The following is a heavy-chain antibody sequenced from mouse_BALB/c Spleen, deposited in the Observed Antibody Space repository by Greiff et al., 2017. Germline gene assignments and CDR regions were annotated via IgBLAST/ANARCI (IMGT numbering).Heavy chain of an antibody. Sequence: QVQLQQSGPELVKPGASVKISCKASGYSFTSYYIHWVKQRPGQGLEWIGWIFPGSGNTKYNEKFKGKATLTADTSSSTAYMQLSSLTSEDSAVYFCARAGDYYGSSYYWFAYWGQGTLVTVSA. V-gene: IGHV1-66*01. D-gene: IGHD1-1*01. CDR3: ARAGDYYGSSYYWFAY. J-gene: IGHJ3*01. CDR1: GYSFTSYY. CDR2: IFPGSGNT.